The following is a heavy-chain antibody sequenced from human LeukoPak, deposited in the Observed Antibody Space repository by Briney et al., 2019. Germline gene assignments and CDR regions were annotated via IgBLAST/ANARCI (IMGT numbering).Heavy chain of an antibody. CDR1: GGSISSGSYY. CDR3: ARGGLSCSSTSCHLNWFDP. Sequence: SETLSLTCTVSGGSISSGSYYWSWIRQPAGKGLEWIGRIYTSGSTNYNPSLKSRVTISVDTSKNQFSLKLSSVTAADTAVYYCARGGLSCSSTSCHLNWFDPWGQGTLVTVSS. J-gene: IGHJ5*02. V-gene: IGHV4-61*02. CDR2: IYTSGST. D-gene: IGHD2-2*01.